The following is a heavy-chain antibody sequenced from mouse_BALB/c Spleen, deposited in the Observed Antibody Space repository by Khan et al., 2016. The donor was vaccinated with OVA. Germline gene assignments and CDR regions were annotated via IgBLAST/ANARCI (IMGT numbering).Heavy chain of an antibody. CDR3: AEQTYYHYNLIDY. CDR1: GFSLTNYG. D-gene: IGHD2-10*01. J-gene: IGHJ4*01. Sequence: VQLQESGPGLVAPSQSLSITCTISGFSLTNYGVHWVRQPPGKGLEWLVVIWSDGSTTFTSALKSILTINKDTSNNQVFLEINHLQTDNTAIYLCAEQTYYHYNLIDYWGQGTSVTVSS. CDR2: IWSDGST. V-gene: IGHV2-6-1*01.